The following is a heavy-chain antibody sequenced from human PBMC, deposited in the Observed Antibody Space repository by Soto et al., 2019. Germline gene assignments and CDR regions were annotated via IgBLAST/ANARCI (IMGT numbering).Heavy chain of an antibody. D-gene: IGHD2-2*01. Sequence: GGSLRLSCAASGFTFSSYGMHWVRQAPGKGLEWVAVISYDGSNKYYADSVKGRFTISRDNSKNTLYLQMNSLRAEDTAVYYCAKDKYCSSTSCGIDYWGQGTLVTVSS. CDR3: AKDKYCSSTSCGIDY. V-gene: IGHV3-30*18. CDR2: ISYDGSNK. CDR1: GFTFSSYG. J-gene: IGHJ4*02.